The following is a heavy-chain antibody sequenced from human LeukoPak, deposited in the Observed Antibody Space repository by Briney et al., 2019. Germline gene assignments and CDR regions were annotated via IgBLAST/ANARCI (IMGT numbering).Heavy chain of an antibody. J-gene: IGHJ6*02. Sequence: SGGSLRLSCAASGFTFRNYEVNWVRQAPGKGLEWVSYISSSGSTIYYADSVKGRFTISRDSAKKSVYLQMNSLRAEDTAVYYCARDPVGYYYAMDVWGQGTTVTVSS. D-gene: IGHD1-26*01. CDR2: ISSSGSTI. CDR3: ARDPVGYYYAMDV. V-gene: IGHV3-48*03. CDR1: GFTFRNYE.